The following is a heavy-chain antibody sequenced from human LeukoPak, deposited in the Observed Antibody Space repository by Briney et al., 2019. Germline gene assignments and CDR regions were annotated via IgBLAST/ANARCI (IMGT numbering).Heavy chain of an antibody. CDR2: ISGSGGST. V-gene: IGHV3-23*01. Sequence: GGSLRLSCAASGFTFSSHAMSWVRQAPGKGLEWVSAISGSGGSTYYADSVKGRFTISRDNSKNTLYLQMNSLRAEDTAVYYCARDNYDSSTPYYFDYWGQGTLVTVSS. D-gene: IGHD3-22*01. J-gene: IGHJ4*02. CDR1: GFTFSSHA. CDR3: ARDNYDSSTPYYFDY.